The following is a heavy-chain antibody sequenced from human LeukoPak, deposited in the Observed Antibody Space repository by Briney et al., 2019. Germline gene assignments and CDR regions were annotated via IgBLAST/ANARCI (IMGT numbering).Heavy chain of an antibody. D-gene: IGHD5-18*01. CDR2: INPNSGGT. V-gene: IGHV1-2*02. J-gene: IGHJ4*02. CDR3: ARDQAGDTATDY. Sequence: ASVKVSCKASGYTFTGYYMHWVRQAPGQGLEWMGWINPNSGGTNYAQKFQGRVTMTRDTSISTAYMELSRLRSDDTAVDYCARDQAGDTATDYWGQGTLVTVSS. CDR1: GYTFTGYY.